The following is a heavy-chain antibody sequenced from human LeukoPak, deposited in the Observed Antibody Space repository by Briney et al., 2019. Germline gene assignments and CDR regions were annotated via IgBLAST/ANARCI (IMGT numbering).Heavy chain of an antibody. CDR2: ISRSSGYI. CDR1: GFAFSNYN. Sequence: GGSLRLSCAVSGFAFSNYNMNWVRQAPGKGLEWASSISRSSGYIYYADSVKGRFTISRDNAKNSLYLQMNSLRAEDTAVYYCARDQSGVAHYFDYWGQGTLVTVSS. D-gene: IGHD2-15*01. J-gene: IGHJ4*02. CDR3: ARDQSGVAHYFDY. V-gene: IGHV3-21*01.